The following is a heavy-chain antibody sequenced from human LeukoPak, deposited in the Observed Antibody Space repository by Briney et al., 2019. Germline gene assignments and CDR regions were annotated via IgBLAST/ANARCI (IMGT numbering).Heavy chain of an antibody. J-gene: IGHJ4*02. CDR1: GFTFSRYW. CDR3: ARGDYGGNVYYFDY. V-gene: IGHV3-7*01. CDR2: IKRDGSEK. Sequence: PGGPLRLSCAASGFTFSRYWMSWVRQAPGKGLEGVANIKRDGSEKYYVHSVKGRFTISRDNAKNSLYLQMNRLRAEDTAVYHCARGDYGGNVYYFDYWGQGTLVTVSS. D-gene: IGHD4-23*01.